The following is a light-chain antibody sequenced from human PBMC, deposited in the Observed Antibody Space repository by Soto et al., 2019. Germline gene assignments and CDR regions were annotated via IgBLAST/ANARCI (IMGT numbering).Light chain of an antibody. CDR1: SSDVGGYNY. CDR3: NSYAGNNWV. Sequence: QSALTQPPSASGSPGQSVTISCTGTSSDVGGYNYVSWYQHHPGKAHKLMIYEVSKRPSGVPDRFSGSKSGNTASLTVSGLQAEDEADYYCNSYAGNNWVFGGGTKLTVL. J-gene: IGLJ3*02. V-gene: IGLV2-8*01. CDR2: EVS.